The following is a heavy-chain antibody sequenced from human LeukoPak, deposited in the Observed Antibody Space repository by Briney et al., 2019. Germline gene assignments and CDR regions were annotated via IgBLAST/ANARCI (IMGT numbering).Heavy chain of an antibody. CDR3: AREVARYCSGGSCYSGWFDP. Sequence: ASVKVSCKASGYTFTSYGISWVRQAPGQGLEWMGWISAYNGNTNYAQKLQGRVTMTTDTSTSTAYMELRSLRSDDTAVYYCAREVARYCSGGSCYSGWFDPWGQGTLVTVSS. D-gene: IGHD2-15*01. CDR2: ISAYNGNT. J-gene: IGHJ5*02. V-gene: IGHV1-18*01. CDR1: GYTFTSYG.